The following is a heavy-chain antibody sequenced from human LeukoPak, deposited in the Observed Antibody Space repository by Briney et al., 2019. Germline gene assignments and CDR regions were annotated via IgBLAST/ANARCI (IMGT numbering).Heavy chain of an antibody. CDR3: ARDFSLNYGGNGAPYHLLDY. CDR2: ISYDGSNK. CDR1: GFTFSNCA. D-gene: IGHD4-23*01. V-gene: IGHV3-30-3*01. Sequence: GRSLRLSCAASGFTFSNCAIHWVRQAPGKGLEWVAVISYDGSNKYYADSVKGRFTISRDNSKNTLYLQMNSLRAEDTAAYYCARDFSLNYGGNGAPYHLLDYWGQGTLVTVSS. J-gene: IGHJ4*02.